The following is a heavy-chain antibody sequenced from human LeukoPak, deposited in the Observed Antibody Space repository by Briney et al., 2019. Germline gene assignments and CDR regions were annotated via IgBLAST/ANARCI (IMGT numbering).Heavy chain of an antibody. CDR1: GFTFSSYS. Sequence: PGGSLRLSCAASGFTFSSYSMNWVRQAPGKGLEWVGRIKAKARGGTIEYAAPVKGRFTISRDDSKNTLYLQMNSLKTEDTAVYYCTTDGVGVEGATYDNWGQGTLVSVSS. J-gene: IGHJ4*02. CDR2: IKAKARGGTI. D-gene: IGHD1-26*01. CDR3: TTDGVGVEGATYDN. V-gene: IGHV3-15*01.